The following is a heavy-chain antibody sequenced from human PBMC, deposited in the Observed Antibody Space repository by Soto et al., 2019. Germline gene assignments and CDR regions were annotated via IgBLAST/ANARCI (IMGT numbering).Heavy chain of an antibody. D-gene: IGHD3-10*01. J-gene: IGHJ6*03. CDR1: GVSFSGYY. CDR3: ARIKRITMVRGVIPPYYYYYYMDV. CDR2: INHSGST. V-gene: IGHV4-34*01. Sequence: SETRSLTCAVYGVSFSGYYWSWIRQPPGKGLEWIGEINHSGSTNYNPSLKSRVTISVDTSKNQFSLKLSSVTAADTAVYYCARIKRITMVRGVIPPYYYYYYMDVWGKGTTVTVSS.